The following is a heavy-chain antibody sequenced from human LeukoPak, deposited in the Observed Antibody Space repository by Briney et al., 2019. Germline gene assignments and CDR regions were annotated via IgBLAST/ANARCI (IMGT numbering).Heavy chain of an antibody. CDR1: GFTFSSYS. J-gene: IGHJ4*02. Sequence: KPGGSLRLSCAASGFTFSSYSMNWVRQAPGKGLEWVSSISSSSSYIYYADSVKGRFTISRDNAKNSLYLQMNSLRAEDTAVYYCAREVDSSGWWGYIDYWGQGTLVTVSS. V-gene: IGHV3-21*01. CDR2: ISSSSSYI. D-gene: IGHD6-19*01. CDR3: AREVDSSGWWGYIDY.